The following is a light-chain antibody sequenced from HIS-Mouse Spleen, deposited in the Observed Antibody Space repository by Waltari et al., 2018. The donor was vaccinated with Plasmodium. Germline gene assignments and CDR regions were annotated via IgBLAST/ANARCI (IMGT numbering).Light chain of an antibody. Sequence: QAVLTQPSSLSASPAASASLTCTFRSGINVVTYRIYWYPHKPGTPPQYLLRYKSDSDKQQGSGVPSRFSGSKDASANAGILLISGLQSEDEADYYCMIWHSSAWVFGGGTKLTVL. V-gene: IGLV5-45*02. CDR2: YKSDSDK. CDR1: SGINVVTYR. CDR3: MIWHSSAWV. J-gene: IGLJ3*02.